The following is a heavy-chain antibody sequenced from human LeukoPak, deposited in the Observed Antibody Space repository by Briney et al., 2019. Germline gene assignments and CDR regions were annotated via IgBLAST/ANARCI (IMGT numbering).Heavy chain of an antibody. CDR3: AKSGPQGYYFDY. V-gene: IGHV3-23*01. CDR1: GFTFSGFG. Sequence: PGGSLRLSCAASGFTFSGFGMSWVRQAQGKGLEWVSIISGSGGSTYYADSVKGRYTISRDNSRNTLYLQMNSLRLEDTAVYYCAKSGPQGYYFDYWGQGALVTVSS. D-gene: IGHD3-10*01. CDR2: ISGSGGST. J-gene: IGHJ4*02.